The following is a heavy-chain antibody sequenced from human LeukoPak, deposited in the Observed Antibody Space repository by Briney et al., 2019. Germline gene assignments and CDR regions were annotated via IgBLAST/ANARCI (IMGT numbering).Heavy chain of an antibody. V-gene: IGHV3-30-3*01. CDR1: GFTFSSYA. J-gene: IGHJ4*02. CDR2: ISYDGSNK. D-gene: IGHD1-26*01. CDR3: AREREVGATTTLDY. Sequence: GGSLRLSCAASGFTFSSYAMHWVRQAPGKGLEWVAVISYDGSNKYYADSVKGRFTISRDNSKNTLYLQMNSLRAEDTAVYYCAREREVGATTTLDYWGQRTLVTVSS.